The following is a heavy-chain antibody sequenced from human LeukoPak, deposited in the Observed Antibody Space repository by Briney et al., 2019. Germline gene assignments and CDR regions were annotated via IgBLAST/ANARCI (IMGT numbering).Heavy chain of an antibody. CDR1: GFTFRSYW. J-gene: IGHJ4*02. V-gene: IGHV3-7*01. CDR3: ARESPDY. Sequence: WGSLRLSCAASGFTFRSYWMSWVRQAPGKGLEWVANIKQDGSEKYYVDSVKGRFTISRDNAKNSLYLQMYSLRAEDTAVYYCARESPDYWGQGTLVTVSS. CDR2: IKQDGSEK.